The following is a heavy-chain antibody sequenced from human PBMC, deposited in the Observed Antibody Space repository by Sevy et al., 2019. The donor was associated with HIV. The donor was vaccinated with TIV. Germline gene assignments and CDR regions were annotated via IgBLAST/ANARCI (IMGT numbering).Heavy chain of an antibody. CDR3: AGENAWGRGYS. D-gene: IGHD1-26*01. J-gene: IGHJ4*02. CDR1: GGSITSLY. Sequence: SETLSFTCTVSGGSITSLYWNWIRQPPGKGLEWIANIYYNGHINYNPSLKSRVTLSLDTSKNQFSLRLSSVTAADTAMYYCAGENAWGRGYSWGQGTLVTVS. V-gene: IGHV4-59*08. CDR2: IYYNGHI.